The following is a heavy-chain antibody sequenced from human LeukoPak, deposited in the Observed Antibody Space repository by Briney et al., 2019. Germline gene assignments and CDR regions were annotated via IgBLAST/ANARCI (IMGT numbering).Heavy chain of an antibody. CDR2: INHSGST. V-gene: IGHV4-34*01. J-gene: IGHJ4*02. CDR3: ARTLGKYYYDSSGYYFDY. CDR1: GGSFSGYY. D-gene: IGHD3-22*01. Sequence: SETLSLTCAVYGGSFSGYYWSWIRQPPGKGLEWIGEINHSGSTNYNPSLKSRVTISVDTSKNQFSLKLSSVTAADTAVYYCARTLGKYYYDSSGYYFDYWGQGTLVTVSS.